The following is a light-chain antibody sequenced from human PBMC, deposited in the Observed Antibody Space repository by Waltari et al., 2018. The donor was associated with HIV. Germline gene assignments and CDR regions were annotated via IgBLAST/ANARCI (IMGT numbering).Light chain of an antibody. CDR3: QSYDASNQWV. CDR1: SGSIATNY. CDR2: DDN. Sequence: NFMLTQPHSVSESPGKTVTISCTRSSGSIATNYVQWYQQRPGSAPPIVIYDDNHRPSGVPTRSSGSIDSSSNPAAPTISGLKTEDEADYYCQSYDASNQWVFGGGTKLTVL. V-gene: IGLV6-57*03. J-gene: IGLJ3*02.